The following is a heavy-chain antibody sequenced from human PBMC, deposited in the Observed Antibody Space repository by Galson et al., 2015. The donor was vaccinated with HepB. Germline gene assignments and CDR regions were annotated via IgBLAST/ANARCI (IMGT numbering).Heavy chain of an antibody. J-gene: IGHJ5*02. V-gene: IGHV1-18*04. D-gene: IGHD3-22*01. CDR1: GYTFTSYG. CDR2: ISAYNGNT. CDR3: ARDRPDYYDSSGYYP. Sequence: SVKVSCKASGYTFTSYGISWVRQAPGQGLEWMGWISAYNGNTNYAQKLQGRVTMTTDTSTSTAYMELRSLRSDDTAMYYCARDRPDYYDSSGYYPWGQGTLVTVSS.